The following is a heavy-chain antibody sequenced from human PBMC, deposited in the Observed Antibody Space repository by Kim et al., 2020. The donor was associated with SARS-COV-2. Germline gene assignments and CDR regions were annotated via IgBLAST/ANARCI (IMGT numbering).Heavy chain of an antibody. J-gene: IGHJ4*02. V-gene: IGHV1-3*01. CDR3: ARDPDGETFFDY. Sequence: KSSPKDQGRVTLTRGPSASTAYMGLSSLRSEDTAIYYCARDPDGETFFDYWGQGTLVTVSS.